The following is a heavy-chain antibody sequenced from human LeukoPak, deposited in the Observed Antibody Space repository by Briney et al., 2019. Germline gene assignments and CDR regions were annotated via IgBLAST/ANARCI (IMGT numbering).Heavy chain of an antibody. J-gene: IGHJ4*02. CDR2: IYPGDSDT. CDR3: ARRISYYYDSSGYYFDY. CDR1: GYSFTSYW. D-gene: IGHD3-22*01. V-gene: IGHV5-51*01. Sequence: GESLKISCKGSGYSFTSYWIGWVRQMPWKGLEWMGIIYPGDSDTRYSPSFQGQVTISADKSISTAYLQWSSLKASDTAMYYCARRISYYYDSSGYYFDYWGQGTLVTVSS.